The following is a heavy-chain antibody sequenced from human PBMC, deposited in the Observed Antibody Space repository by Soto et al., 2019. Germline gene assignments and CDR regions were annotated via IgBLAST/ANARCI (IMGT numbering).Heavy chain of an antibody. CDR2: ISDSGGNT. CDR3: AKGSGSGSLSRYSFDY. V-gene: IGHV3-23*01. J-gene: IGHJ4*02. Sequence: EVQLLESGGDLVQPGGSLRLSCAASGFTFSNYAMSWVRQAPGKGLEWVSIISDSGGNTNYADSVQGRFTISRDNAKHTLYMQMNSLRAEDTAVYYCAKGSGSGSLSRYSFDYWGQGALVTVSS. D-gene: IGHD3-10*01. CDR1: GFTFSNYA.